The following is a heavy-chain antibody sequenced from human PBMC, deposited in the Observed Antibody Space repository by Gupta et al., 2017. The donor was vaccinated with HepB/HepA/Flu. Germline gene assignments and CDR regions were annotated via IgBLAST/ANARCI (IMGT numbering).Heavy chain of an antibody. D-gene: IGHD3-22*01. CDR2: ISGSGGST. CDR1: GFTFSSYA. CDR3: AKALETMIVVAVDAFDI. V-gene: IGHV3-23*01. J-gene: IGHJ3*02. Sequence: EVQLLESGGGLVQPGGSLRLSCAASGFTFSSYAMGWVRPAPGKGLEWVSAISGSGGSTYYADSVKGRFTISRDNSKNTLYLQMNSLRAEDTAVYYCAKALETMIVVAVDAFDIWGQGTMVTVSS.